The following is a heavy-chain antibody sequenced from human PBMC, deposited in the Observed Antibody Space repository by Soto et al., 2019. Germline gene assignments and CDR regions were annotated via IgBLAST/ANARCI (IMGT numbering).Heavy chain of an antibody. CDR3: AKVWGLNRVYYDSSGYYPHDAFDI. CDR2: ISGSGGST. Sequence: PGGSLRLSCAASGFTFSSYAMSWVRQAPGKGLEWVSAISGSGGSTYYADSVKGRFTISRDNSKNTLYLQMNSLRAEDTAVYYCAKVWGLNRVYYDSSGYYPHDAFDIWGQGTMVTVSS. CDR1: GFTFSSYA. J-gene: IGHJ3*02. V-gene: IGHV3-23*01. D-gene: IGHD3-22*01.